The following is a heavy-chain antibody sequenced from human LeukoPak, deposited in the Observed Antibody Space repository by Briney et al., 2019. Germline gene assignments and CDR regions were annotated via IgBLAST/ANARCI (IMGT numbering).Heavy chain of an antibody. J-gene: IGHJ5*02. CDR3: ARATEGDIVVVPAAQAKPNNWFDP. D-gene: IGHD2-2*01. CDR2: IYYSGST. Sequence: SETLSLTCTVSGGSISSYYWSWIRQPPGKGLEWIGDIYYSGSTNYNPSLKSRVTISVDTSKNQFSLKLSSVTAADTAVYYCARATEGDIVVVPAAQAKPNNWFDPWGQGTLVTVSS. V-gene: IGHV4-59*01. CDR1: GGSISSYY.